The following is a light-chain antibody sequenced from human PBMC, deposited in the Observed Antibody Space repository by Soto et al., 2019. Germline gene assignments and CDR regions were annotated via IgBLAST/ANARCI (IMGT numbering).Light chain of an antibody. CDR1: SSNIGAGYD. J-gene: IGLJ1*01. CDR3: QSYDSSLSGFYV. Sequence: QFVLTQPPSVSGAPGQRVTISSTGSSSNIGAGYDVHWYQQLPGTAPKLLIYGNSNRPSGVPDRFSGSKSGTSASLAITGLQAEDAADYYCQSYDSSLSGFYVYGTGTKLTVL. V-gene: IGLV1-40*01. CDR2: GNS.